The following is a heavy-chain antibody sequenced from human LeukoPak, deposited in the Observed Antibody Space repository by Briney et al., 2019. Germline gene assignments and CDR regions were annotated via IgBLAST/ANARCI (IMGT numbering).Heavy chain of an antibody. CDR1: GGTFSSYA. J-gene: IGHJ3*02. CDR2: IIPIFGTA. Sequence: SVKVSCKASGGTFSSYAISWVRQAPGQGLEWMGGIIPIFGTANYAQKFQGRVTITADESTSTAYMELSSLRSEDTAVYYCARHGGITIFGEAQPGGAFDIWGQGAMVTVSS. CDR3: ARHGGITIFGEAQPGGAFDI. V-gene: IGHV1-69*13. D-gene: IGHD3-3*01.